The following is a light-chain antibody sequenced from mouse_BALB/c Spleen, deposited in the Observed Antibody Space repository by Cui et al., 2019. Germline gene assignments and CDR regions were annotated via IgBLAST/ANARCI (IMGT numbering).Light chain of an antibody. CDR1: QNINVW. CDR3: QQGQSYPLT. CDR2: KAS. V-gene: IGKV10-94*01. Sequence: DIQMNHSPSSLSASLGDTITLTCHHSQNINVWLSWYQQQPGNIPKILIYKASNLHTGVPSRFSGSGSGTGFTLTISSLQPEDIATYYCQQGQSYPLTFGGGTKLEIK. J-gene: IGKJ1*01.